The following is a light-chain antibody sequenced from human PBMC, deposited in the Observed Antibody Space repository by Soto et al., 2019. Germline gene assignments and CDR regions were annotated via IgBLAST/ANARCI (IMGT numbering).Light chain of an antibody. CDR2: QVT. J-gene: IGLJ2*01. V-gene: IGLV2-14*01. CDR1: SSDIGGYNL. Sequence: QSALTQPASVSGSPGQSITISCTGTSSDIGGYNLVSWYQQHPGEAPKLIIYQVTNQPSGVSNRFSGSKSGNTASLTVSGLQAEDEADYYCATWDDSLNGHVVFGGGTKLTVL. CDR3: ATWDDSLNGHVV.